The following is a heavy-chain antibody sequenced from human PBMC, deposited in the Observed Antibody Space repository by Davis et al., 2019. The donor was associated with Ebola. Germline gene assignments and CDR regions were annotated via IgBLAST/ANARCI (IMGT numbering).Heavy chain of an antibody. V-gene: IGHV1-2*02. CDR1: GYTFTGYY. CDR2: INPNSGGT. D-gene: IGHD3-22*01. CDR3: ARGDGAKNYYDSSGYHFDY. J-gene: IGHJ4*02. Sequence: ASVKVSCKASGYTFTGYYMHWVRQAPGQGLEWMGWINPNSGGTNYAQKFQGRVTMTRDTSISTAYMELSRLRSDDTAVYYCARGDGAKNYYDSSGYHFDYWGQGTLVTVSS.